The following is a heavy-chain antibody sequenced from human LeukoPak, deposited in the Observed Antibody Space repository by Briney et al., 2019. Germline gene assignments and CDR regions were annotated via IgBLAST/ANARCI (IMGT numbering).Heavy chain of an antibody. CDR3: ARDRGQRYFDY. Sequence: GGSLRLSCAASGFTFSSYSMNWVRQAPGKGLEWVSYISSSSTIYYADSVKGRFTISRDNAKNSLYLQMNSLRDEDTAVYYCARDRGQRYFDYWGQGTLVTVSS. CDR2: ISSSSTI. V-gene: IGHV3-48*02. CDR1: GFTFSSYS. J-gene: IGHJ4*02.